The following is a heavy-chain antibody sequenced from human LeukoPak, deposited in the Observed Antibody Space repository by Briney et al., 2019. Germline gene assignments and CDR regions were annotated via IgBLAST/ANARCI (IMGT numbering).Heavy chain of an antibody. J-gene: IGHJ4*02. Sequence: SETLSLTCAVYGGSFSGYYWSWIRQPPGKGLEWMGEINHSGSTNYNPSLKSRVTISVDTSKNQFSLKLSSVTAADTAVYYCARRSPYGDYAFDYWGQGTLVTVSS. CDR1: GGSFSGYY. D-gene: IGHD4-17*01. CDR2: INHSGST. V-gene: IGHV4-34*01. CDR3: ARRSPYGDYAFDY.